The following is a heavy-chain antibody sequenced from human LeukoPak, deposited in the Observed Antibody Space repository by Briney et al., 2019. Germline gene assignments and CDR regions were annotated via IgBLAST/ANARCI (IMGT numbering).Heavy chain of an antibody. CDR1: GLTFSTYA. CDR3: AKDPEGYSDY. J-gene: IGHJ4*02. V-gene: IGHV3-23*01. D-gene: IGHD3-22*01. Sequence: PGGSLRLSCAASGLTFSTYAMSWVRQAPGKGLEWVSVISGSGTSTYYADSVKGRFTISRDNSQNTLYLQMNNLRPEDTAVYYCAKDPEGYSDYWGQGTLVTVSS. CDR2: ISGSGTST.